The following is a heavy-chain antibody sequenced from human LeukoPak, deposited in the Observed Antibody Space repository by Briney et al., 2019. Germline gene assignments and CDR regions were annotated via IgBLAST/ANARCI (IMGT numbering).Heavy chain of an antibody. Sequence: GGSLRLSCEGSGFTFSNYWMTWVRQAPEKGLEWVANIKPSGSEKHYADSVEGRFTISRDNAKNSLYLQMNSLRAEDTALYYCARVDYGDYTGEDYWGQGTLVTVSS. D-gene: IGHD4-17*01. CDR3: ARVDYGDYTGEDY. CDR1: GFTFSNYW. J-gene: IGHJ4*02. V-gene: IGHV3-7*01. CDR2: IKPSGSEK.